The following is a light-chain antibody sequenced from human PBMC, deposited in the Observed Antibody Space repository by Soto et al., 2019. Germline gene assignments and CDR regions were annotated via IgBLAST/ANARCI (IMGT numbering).Light chain of an antibody. J-gene: IGLJ1*01. CDR2: DVS. V-gene: IGLV2-14*01. CDR3: SSYTSSSTRRV. Sequence: QSVLTQPASVSGSPGQSITISCTGTSSDVGGYNYVSWYQQHPGKAPKLMIYDVSNRPSGVSNRFSGSKSGNTASLTISGLQAEDEADYYCSSYTSSSTRRVFGTGTKVT. CDR1: SSDVGGYNY.